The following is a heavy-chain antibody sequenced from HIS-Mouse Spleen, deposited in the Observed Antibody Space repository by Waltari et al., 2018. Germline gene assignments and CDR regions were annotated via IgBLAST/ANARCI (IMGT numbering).Heavy chain of an antibody. J-gene: IGHJ2*01. Sequence: QLQLQESGPGLVKPSETLSLTCTVSGGPIRSSSYSGGWLRQPLGKGLEWIGSIYYSGSTYYNPSLKSRVTISVDTSKNQFSLKLSSVTAADTAVYYCAREIPYSSSWYDWYFDLWGRGTLVTVSS. CDR1: GGPIRSSSYS. V-gene: IGHV4-39*07. CDR3: AREIPYSSSWYDWYFDL. D-gene: IGHD6-13*01. CDR2: IYYSGST.